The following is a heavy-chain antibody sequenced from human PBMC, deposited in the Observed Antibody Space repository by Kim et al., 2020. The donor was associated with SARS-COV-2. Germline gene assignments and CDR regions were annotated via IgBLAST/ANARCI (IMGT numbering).Heavy chain of an antibody. J-gene: IGHJ5*02. CDR3: ARRGYNYGFGYFDP. Sequence: RSLRRRVTISVDTSKNPFSLTLSSVTAADTAVYYCARRGYNYGFGYFDPWGQGTLVTVSS. D-gene: IGHD5-18*01. V-gene: IGHV4-39*01.